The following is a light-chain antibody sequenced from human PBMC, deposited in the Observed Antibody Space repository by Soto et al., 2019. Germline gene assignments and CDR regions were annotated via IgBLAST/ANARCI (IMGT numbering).Light chain of an antibody. J-gene: IGLJ1*01. CDR3: SSYRSSSTLYV. V-gene: IGLV2-14*01. Sequence: QSALTQPASVSGSPGQSITISCTGTSGDIGSYNRVSWYQQHPGKAPKLIIYEVTDRPSGVSNRFSGSKSGNTASLTISGLQAEDEADYYCSSYRSSSTLYVFGAGTKLTVL. CDR2: EVT. CDR1: SGDIGSYNR.